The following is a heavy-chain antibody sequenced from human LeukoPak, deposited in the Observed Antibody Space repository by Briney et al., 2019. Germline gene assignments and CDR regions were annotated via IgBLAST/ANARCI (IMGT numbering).Heavy chain of an antibody. CDR2: IYTSGST. CDR1: GGSISSYY. J-gene: IGHJ4*02. Sequence: SETLSLTCTVSGGSISSYYWSWIRQPAGKGLEWIGRIYTSGSTNYNPSLKSRVTMSVDTSKNQFSLKLSSVTAADTAVYYCARGLDYDILTGYYSRGSYFDYWGQGTLVTVSS. D-gene: IGHD3-9*01. V-gene: IGHV4-4*07. CDR3: ARGLDYDILTGYYSRGSYFDY.